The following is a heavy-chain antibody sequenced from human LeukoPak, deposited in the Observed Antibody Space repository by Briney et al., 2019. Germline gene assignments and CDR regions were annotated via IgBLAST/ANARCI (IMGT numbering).Heavy chain of an antibody. J-gene: IGHJ4*02. CDR2: IIPIFGTA. D-gene: IGHD4-17*01. Sequence: ASVKVPCKASGGTFSSYAISWVRQAPGQGLEWMGGIIPIFGTANYAQKFQGRVTITADESTSTAYMELSSLRSEDTAVYYCARVPLGTSTYGDYSSNYFDYWGQGTLVTVSS. CDR1: GGTFSSYA. CDR3: ARVPLGTSTYGDYSSNYFDY. V-gene: IGHV1-69*01.